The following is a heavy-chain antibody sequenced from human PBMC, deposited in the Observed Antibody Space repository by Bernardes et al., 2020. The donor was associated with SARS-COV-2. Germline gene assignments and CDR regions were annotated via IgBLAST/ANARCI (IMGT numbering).Heavy chain of an antibody. CDR3: AKGSASGRPYFFDY. V-gene: IGHV3-23*01. J-gene: IGHJ4*02. D-gene: IGHD6-6*01. CDR1: GFTFNNYA. CDR2: INAGADDT. Sequence: GGSLRLSCAASGFTFNNYAMSWVRQAPGKGLEWVSAINAGADDTYHADSVKGRFTISRDNSKNTLYLQMNSLRAEDTAVYYCAKGSASGRPYFFDYWGQGILVTVSS.